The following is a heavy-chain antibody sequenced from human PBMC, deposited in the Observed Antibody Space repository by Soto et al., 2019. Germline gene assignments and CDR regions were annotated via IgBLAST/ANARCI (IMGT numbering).Heavy chain of an antibody. V-gene: IGHV1-18*01. CDR3: ARVTPPTDY. D-gene: IGHD3-16*01. Sequence: QVQLVQSGAEVKKPGASVKVSCKTSGYTFTSYHISWVRQAPGQGLEWMGWISAYNTNTNYAQKLQGRVTMTTDTLTSPAYVELRSLRSDDTAVYFWARVTPPTDYWGQGTLVTVSS. CDR2: ISAYNTNT. CDR1: GYTFTSYH. J-gene: IGHJ4*02.